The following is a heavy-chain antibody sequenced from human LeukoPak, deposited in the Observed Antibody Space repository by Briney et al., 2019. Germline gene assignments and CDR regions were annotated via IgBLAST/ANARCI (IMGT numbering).Heavy chain of an antibody. J-gene: IGHJ5*02. CDR2: INSDGNST. Sequence: PGGSLRLSCAASGLTFSNYWMHWVRQAPGKGLVWVSRINSDGNSTSYADSVKGRFTISRDNAKNTLYLQMNSLRAEDTAVYYCARGYCSGGSCSAGWFDPWGQGTLVTVSS. D-gene: IGHD2-15*01. V-gene: IGHV3-74*01. CDR3: ARGYCSGGSCSAGWFDP. CDR1: GLTFSNYW.